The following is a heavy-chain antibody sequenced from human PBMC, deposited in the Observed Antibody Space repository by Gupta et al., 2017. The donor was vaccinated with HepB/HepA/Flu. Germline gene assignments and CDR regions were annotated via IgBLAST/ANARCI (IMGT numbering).Heavy chain of an antibody. V-gene: IGHV3-48*03. J-gene: IGHJ4*02. CDR2: ISSSGSTI. D-gene: IGHD3-3*01. Sequence: EVQLVESGGGLVQPGGSLRLSCAASGFTFRSYELNWVRPAQGKGLDWVSYISSSGSTIYYADPVKGRFTISRDNAKNSLYLQMNSLRAEDTAVYYCARGQGIITICGVVIPYYFDYWGQGTLVTVSS. CDR3: ARGQGIITICGVVIPYYFDY. CDR1: GFTFRSYE.